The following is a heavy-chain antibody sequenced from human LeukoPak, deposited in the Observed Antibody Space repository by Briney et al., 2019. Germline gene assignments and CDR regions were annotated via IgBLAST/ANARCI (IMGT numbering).Heavy chain of an antibody. V-gene: IGHV3-48*03. Sequence: PGRSLRLSCAASGFTFSSYEMNWVRQAPGKGLEWVSYISSSGSTIYYADSVKGRFTISRDNAKNSLYLQMNSLRAEDTAVYYCARGWSRDAFDIWGQGTMVTVSS. CDR3: ARGWSRDAFDI. CDR2: ISSSGSTI. J-gene: IGHJ3*02. CDR1: GFTFSSYE.